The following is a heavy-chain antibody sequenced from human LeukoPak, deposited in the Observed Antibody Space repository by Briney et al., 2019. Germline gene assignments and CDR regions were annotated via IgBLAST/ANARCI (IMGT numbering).Heavy chain of an antibody. CDR1: GYTFTGYY. D-gene: IGHD3-9*01. V-gene: IGHV1-2*02. J-gene: IGHJ5*02. CDR2: INPNSGGT. Sequence: ASVKVSCTASGYTFTGYYMHWVRQAPGQGLEWMGWINPNSGGTNYAQTFQGRVTMTRDTSISTAYMELSRLRSDDTAVYYCARDRIDYDILTGQGTTLFDPWGQGTLVTVSS. CDR3: ARDRIDYDILTGQGTTLFDP.